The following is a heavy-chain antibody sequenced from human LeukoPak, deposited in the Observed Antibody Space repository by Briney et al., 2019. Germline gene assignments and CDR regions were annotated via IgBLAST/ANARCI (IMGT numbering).Heavy chain of an antibody. Sequence: SETLSLTCTVSGYSISSGYYWGWIRQPPGKGLEWIGGIDDSGITNYNPSLISRVSISLDTSKNQFSLTLTSVTAADTAVYYCAREPVVRGVTPNWFDPWGQGTLVTVSS. J-gene: IGHJ5*02. V-gene: IGHV4-38-2*02. D-gene: IGHD3-10*01. CDR3: AREPVVRGVTPNWFDP. CDR1: GYSISSGYY. CDR2: IDDSGIT.